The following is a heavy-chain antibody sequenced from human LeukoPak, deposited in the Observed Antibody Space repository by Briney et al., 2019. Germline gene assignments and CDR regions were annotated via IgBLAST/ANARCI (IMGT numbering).Heavy chain of an antibody. CDR1: GYTFTSYG. CDR2: ISVYNGDT. D-gene: IGHD2-2*01. Sequence: ASVKVSCKSSGYTFTSYGIMWVRQAPGQGLEWLGWISVYNGDTEYAQKFQGRVTLTTDTSTRTAYMEMRSLRSDDTAVYYCARGPVVVPAARATHLDYWGQGTLVTVSS. V-gene: IGHV1-18*01. CDR3: ARGPVVVPAARATHLDY. J-gene: IGHJ4*02.